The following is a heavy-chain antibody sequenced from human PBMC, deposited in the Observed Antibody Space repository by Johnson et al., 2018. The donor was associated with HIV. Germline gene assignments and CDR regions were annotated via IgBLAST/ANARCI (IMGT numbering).Heavy chain of an antibody. J-gene: IGHJ3*02. CDR2: ISWNSGSI. D-gene: IGHD5-18*01. V-gene: IGHV3-9*01. Sequence: VQLVESGGGLVQPGRSLRLSCAASGFTFDDYAMHWVRQAPGKGLEWVSGISWNSGSIGYADSVKGRFTISRDNSKNTLYLQMNSLRAEDTAVYYCARGLIIQLWLQAAFDIWGQGTMVTVSS. CDR3: ARGLIIQLWLQAAFDI. CDR1: GFTFDDYA.